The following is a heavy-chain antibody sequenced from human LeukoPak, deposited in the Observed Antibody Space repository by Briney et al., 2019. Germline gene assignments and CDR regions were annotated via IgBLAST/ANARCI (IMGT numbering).Heavy chain of an antibody. J-gene: IGHJ5*02. CDR1: GGSISSYY. CDR2: IYYSGST. V-gene: IGHV4-59*01. Sequence: SETLSLTCTVSGGSISSYYWSWIRQPPGKGLEWIGYIYYSGSTNCNPSLKSRVTISVDTSKNQFSLKLSSVTAADTAVYYCARIENHWFDPWGQGTLVTVSS. CDR3: ARIENHWFDP.